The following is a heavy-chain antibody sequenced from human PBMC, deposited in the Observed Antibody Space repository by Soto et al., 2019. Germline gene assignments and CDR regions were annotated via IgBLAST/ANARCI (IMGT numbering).Heavy chain of an antibody. CDR2: IDPSDSYT. CDR3: ARASSSWYFNYGMDV. D-gene: IGHD6-13*01. V-gene: IGHV5-10-1*01. CDR1: GYSFTSYW. Sequence: GESLKISCKGSGYSFTSYWISWVRQMPGKGLEWMGRIDPSDSYTNYSPSFQGHATISADKSISTAYLQWSSLKASDTAMYYCARASSSWYFNYGMDVWGQGTTVTVSS. J-gene: IGHJ6*02.